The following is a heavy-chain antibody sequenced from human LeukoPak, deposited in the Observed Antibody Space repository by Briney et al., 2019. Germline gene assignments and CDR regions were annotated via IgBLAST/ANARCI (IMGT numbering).Heavy chain of an antibody. J-gene: IGHJ4*02. V-gene: IGHV3-72*01. Sequence: PGGPLRLSCAASGFTFSDHYMDWVRQAPGKGLEWVGRTRNKANSYTTEYAASVKGRFTISRDDSKKSLYLQMNSLKTEDTAVYYCAISILPTTAGGGHWGQGTLVTVSS. CDR2: TRNKANSYTT. CDR3: AISILPTTAGGGH. D-gene: IGHD5-12*01. CDR1: GFTFSDHY.